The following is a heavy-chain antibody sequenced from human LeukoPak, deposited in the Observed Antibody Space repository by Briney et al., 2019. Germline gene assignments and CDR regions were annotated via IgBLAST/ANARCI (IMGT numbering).Heavy chain of an antibody. CDR1: GGSISSSNW. J-gene: IGHJ4*02. CDR3: ARVSVAGTGPDY. Sequence: SETLSLTCAVSGGSISSSNWWSWVRQPPGKGLEWIGEIYHSGSTNYNPSLKSRVTISVDKSKNQFSLKLNSVTAADTAVYYCARVSVAGTGPDYWGQGTLVTVSS. CDR2: IYHSGST. V-gene: IGHV4-4*02. D-gene: IGHD6-13*01.